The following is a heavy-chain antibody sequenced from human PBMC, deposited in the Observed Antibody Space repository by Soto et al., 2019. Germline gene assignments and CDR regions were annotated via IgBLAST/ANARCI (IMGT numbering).Heavy chain of an antibody. Sequence: VEYLRHSNAASGFTFSNYVMSWVRQAAGRGLEWVSGISGSGGSTYYADSVKGRFTISRDNSKNTLYLQMNSLRADDTAVYYCAKPGMDHYDSDQQAVPAYWGQGTPVT. V-gene: IGHV3-23*01. D-gene: IGHD3-22*01. CDR3: AKPGMDHYDSDQQAVPAY. CDR2: ISGSGGST. J-gene: IGHJ4*02. CDR1: GFTFSNYV.